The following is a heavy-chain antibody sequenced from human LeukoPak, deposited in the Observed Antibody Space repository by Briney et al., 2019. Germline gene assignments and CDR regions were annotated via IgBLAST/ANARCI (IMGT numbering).Heavy chain of an antibody. CDR3: ARDCGSDCSQAFDI. Sequence: GGSLRLSCAASGFIFSNYWMSWVRQAPGKGLEWVADMKQDGNQKYYVDSVEGRFTISRDNAKNSLYLQMNSLRVEDTAVYYCARDCGSDCSQAFDIWGQGTMVTVSS. J-gene: IGHJ3*02. CDR2: MKQDGNQK. D-gene: IGHD2-21*01. V-gene: IGHV3-7*05. CDR1: GFIFSNYW.